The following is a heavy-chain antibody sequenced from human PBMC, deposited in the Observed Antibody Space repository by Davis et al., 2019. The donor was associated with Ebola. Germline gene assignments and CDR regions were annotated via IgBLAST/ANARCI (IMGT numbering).Heavy chain of an antibody. CDR3: ARAFPPYSYGNYYYMDV. Sequence: MPSETLSLTCTVSGGSISIYYWSWIRQPPGKGLEWIGYIYSSGSTNYNPSLKSRLTISVDTSKNQFSLKLSSVTAADTAVYYCARAFPPYSYGNYYYMDVWGKGTTVTVSS. CDR2: IYSSGST. CDR1: GGSISIYY. V-gene: IGHV4-59*01. D-gene: IGHD5-18*01. J-gene: IGHJ6*03.